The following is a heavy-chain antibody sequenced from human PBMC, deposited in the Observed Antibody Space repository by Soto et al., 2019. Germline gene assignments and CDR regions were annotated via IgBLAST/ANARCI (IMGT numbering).Heavy chain of an antibody. CDR3: ARVGQPVTTGYVQLYYYGMDV. CDR1: GFTFSSYW. CDR2: IKQDGSEK. D-gene: IGHD4-17*01. Sequence: EVQLVESGGGLVQPGGSLRLSCAASGFTFSSYWMSWVRQAPGKGLEWVANIKQDGSEKYYVDSVKGRFTISRDNAKNPLYLQMNSLRAEDTAVYYCARVGQPVTTGYVQLYYYGMDVWGQGTTVTVSS. V-gene: IGHV3-7*05. J-gene: IGHJ6*02.